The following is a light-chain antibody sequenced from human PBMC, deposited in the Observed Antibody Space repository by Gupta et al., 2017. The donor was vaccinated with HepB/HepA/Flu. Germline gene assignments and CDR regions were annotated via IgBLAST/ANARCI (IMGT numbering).Light chain of an antibody. Sequence: EIVLTQSRATLPLSPGEGTPLSCRASQSVSSYVAWYQKTPDQAPRLLIYDASNRATGTPARFSGSSSATDFTLTISSLEPEDFAVYYCQQRSNWPPGKTFGQGTRLEIK. J-gene: IGKJ5*01. CDR3: QQRSNWPPGKT. CDR1: QSVSSY. V-gene: IGKV3-11*01. CDR2: DAS.